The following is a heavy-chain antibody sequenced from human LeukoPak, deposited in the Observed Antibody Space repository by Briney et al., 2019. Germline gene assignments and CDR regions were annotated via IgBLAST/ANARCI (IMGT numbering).Heavy chain of an antibody. CDR3: ARRETFYYFDY. V-gene: IGHV3-48*04. CDR1: GFTFSSYS. D-gene: IGHD1-26*01. CDR2: ISSSSSTI. J-gene: IGHJ4*02. Sequence: GGSLRLSCAASGFTFSSYSVNWVRQAPGKGLEWVSYISSSSSTIYYPDSGKGRFTISRDNAKNLLYVQMNSLRAEDTAVYYCARRETFYYFDYWGQGTLVTVSS.